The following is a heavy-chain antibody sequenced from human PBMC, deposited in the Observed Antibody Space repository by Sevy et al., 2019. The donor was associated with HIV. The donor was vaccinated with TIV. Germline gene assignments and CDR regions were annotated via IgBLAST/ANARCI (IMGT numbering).Heavy chain of an antibody. D-gene: IGHD4-17*01. J-gene: IGHJ4*02. Sequence: GGSLRISCVASGFTFSSYEMNWVRQAPGKGLEWVSYISNSGSDIHYSDSLRGRFTISRDNAKNSLFLQMNSLRAEDTAVYYCARDLPPSATTVAHFDYWGQGTLVTVSS. CDR1: GFTFSSYE. CDR2: ISNSGSDI. CDR3: ARDLPPSATTVAHFDY. V-gene: IGHV3-48*03.